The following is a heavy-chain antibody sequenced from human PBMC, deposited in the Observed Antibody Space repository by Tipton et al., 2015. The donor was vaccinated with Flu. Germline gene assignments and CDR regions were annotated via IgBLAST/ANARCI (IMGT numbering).Heavy chain of an antibody. V-gene: IGHV1-18*04. CDR3: ARGWLEDVFDI. CDR1: GYSFTNYG. D-gene: IGHD3-22*01. CDR2: ISPYDGNT. J-gene: IGHJ3*02. Sequence: QSGAEVKKPGASVKVSCKTSGYSFTNYGISWVRQAPGQGLEWLGWISPYDGNTNYAQNLLGRVTMATDTSTSTAYMELKSLISDDTAVYFCARGWLEDVFDIWGQGTMVTVSS.